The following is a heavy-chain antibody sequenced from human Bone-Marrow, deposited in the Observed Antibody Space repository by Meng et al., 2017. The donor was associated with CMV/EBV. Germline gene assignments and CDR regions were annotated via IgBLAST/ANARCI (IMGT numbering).Heavy chain of an antibody. CDR3: AKDPPGIAAAGPYFDY. Sequence: GGSLRLSCAASGFTFSSYWMSWVRQAPGKGLEWVANIKQDGSEKYYVDSVKGRFTISRDNSKNTLYLQMNSLRAEDTAVYYCAKDPPGIAAAGPYFDYWGQGTLVTVSS. CDR2: IKQDGSEK. D-gene: IGHD6-13*01. CDR1: GFTFSSYW. V-gene: IGHV3-7*03. J-gene: IGHJ4*02.